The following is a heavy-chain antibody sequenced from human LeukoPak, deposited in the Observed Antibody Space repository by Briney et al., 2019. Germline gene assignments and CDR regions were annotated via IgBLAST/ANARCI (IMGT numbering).Heavy chain of an antibody. CDR2: INPNSGGT. CDR3: ARDYHYDSSGYYYDYYYYMDV. Sequence: GASVKVSCKASGYTFTGYYMHWVRQAPGQGLEWMGWINPNSGGTNYAQKFQGRVTMTRDTSISTAYMELSRLRSDDTAVYYCARDYHYDSSGYYYDYYYYMDVWGKGTTVTVSS. J-gene: IGHJ6*03. CDR1: GYTFTGYY. D-gene: IGHD3-22*01. V-gene: IGHV1-2*02.